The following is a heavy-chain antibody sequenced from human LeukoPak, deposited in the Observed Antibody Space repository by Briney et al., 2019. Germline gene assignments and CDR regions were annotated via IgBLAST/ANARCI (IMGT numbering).Heavy chain of an antibody. CDR1: GFTFGSYA. J-gene: IGHJ4*02. Sequence: PGGSLRLSCAASGFTFGSYAMTWVRQAPGKGLGWVSVISGSGSNTYYADFVKGRFTISRDNSKNTLYLQMNSLRAEDTALYYCSKATKDYSGSYSYYFDYWGQGTLVTVSS. CDR3: SKATKDYSGSYSYYFDY. CDR2: ISGSGSNT. D-gene: IGHD1-26*01. V-gene: IGHV3-23*01.